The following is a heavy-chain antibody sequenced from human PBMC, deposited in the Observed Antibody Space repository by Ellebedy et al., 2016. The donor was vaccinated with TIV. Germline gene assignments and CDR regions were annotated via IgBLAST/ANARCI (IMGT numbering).Heavy chain of an antibody. V-gene: IGHV3-49*03. CDR3: TRVVTNLGLDFDY. CDR2: IRSKAYGGTT. CDR1: GFTFGDYA. D-gene: IGHD4-17*01. J-gene: IGHJ4*02. Sequence: GESLKISXTASGFTFGDYAMSWFRQAPGKGLEWVGFIRSKAYGGTTEYAASVKGRFTISRDDSKSIAYLQMNSLKTEDTAVYYCTRVVTNLGLDFDYWGQGTLVTVSS.